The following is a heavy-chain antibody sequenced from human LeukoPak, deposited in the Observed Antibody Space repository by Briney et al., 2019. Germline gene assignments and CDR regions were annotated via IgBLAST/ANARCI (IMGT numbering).Heavy chain of an antibody. CDR2: VIPMLDIR. Sequence: GASVKVSCKASGGTFSTHAISWVRPAPGQGLDWMGRVIPMLDIRNYGQKFKDRVTITADKSTTTAYMELSSLRSEDTAVYYCAREGFTSNWYLDYWGQGTLVTVSS. V-gene: IGHV1-69*04. CDR3: AREGFTSNWYLDY. CDR1: GGTFSTHA. D-gene: IGHD1-1*01. J-gene: IGHJ4*02.